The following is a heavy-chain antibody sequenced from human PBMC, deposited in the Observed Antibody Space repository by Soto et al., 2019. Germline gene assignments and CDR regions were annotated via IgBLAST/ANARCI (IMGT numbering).Heavy chain of an antibody. CDR3: AKDRGIIVKAGDAFDV. J-gene: IGHJ3*01. V-gene: IGHV3-23*01. CDR1: GFTLSMSA. Sequence: EVQLMESGGGLVQPGGSLRLSCAGSGFTLSMSAVSWVRQAPGKGLEWVSYISDSGGRTYYADSVKGRFTISRDRSKNTVSLQMNTLRAEDTALYYCAKDRGIIVKAGDAFDVWGQGTMVTVSS. CDR2: ISDSGGRT. D-gene: IGHD3-16*02.